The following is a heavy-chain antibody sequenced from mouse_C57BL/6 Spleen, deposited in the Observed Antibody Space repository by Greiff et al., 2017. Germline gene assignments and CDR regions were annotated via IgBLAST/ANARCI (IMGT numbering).Heavy chain of an antibody. Sequence: EVKLVESGPGLVKPSQSLSLTCSVTGYSITSGYYWNWIRQFPGNKLEWMGYISYDGSKNYNPSLKNRISITRDTSKNQFFLKLNSVTTEDTATYYCASGYGYDGRYFDYWGQGTTLTVSS. CDR1: GYSITSGYY. CDR3: ASGYGYDGRYFDY. D-gene: IGHD2-2*01. CDR2: ISYDGSK. J-gene: IGHJ2*01. V-gene: IGHV3-6*01.